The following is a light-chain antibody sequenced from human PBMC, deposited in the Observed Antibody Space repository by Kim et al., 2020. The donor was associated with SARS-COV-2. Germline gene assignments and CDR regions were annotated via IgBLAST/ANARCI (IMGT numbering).Light chain of an antibody. CDR1: QSISKW. CDR2: DAS. CDR3: QQYNSYSLT. J-gene: IGKJ4*01. V-gene: IGKV1-5*01. Sequence: ASVGDRVTITCRASQSISKWLVWYQQKPGKAPKLLIYDASILQSGVPSRFSGSGSGTEFSFTISSLQPDDFATYYCQQYNSYSLTFGGGTKVDIK.